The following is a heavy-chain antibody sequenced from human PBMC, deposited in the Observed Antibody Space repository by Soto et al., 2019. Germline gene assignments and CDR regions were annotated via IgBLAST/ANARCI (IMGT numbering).Heavy chain of an antibody. Sequence: TLPLRYSVSGGSIGNLSYCWIWIRQSPEKGLERIASISYSGSTYYNPTLKSRLIISVDTSKNQFSLKLSSVTAADTAVYYCARPHGGSSGWDNWFDPWRQGTLVPVSS. J-gene: IGHJ5*02. CDR1: GGSIGNLSYC. CDR3: ARPHGGSSGWDNWFDP. V-gene: IGHV4-39*07. D-gene: IGHD6-25*01. CDR2: ISYSGST.